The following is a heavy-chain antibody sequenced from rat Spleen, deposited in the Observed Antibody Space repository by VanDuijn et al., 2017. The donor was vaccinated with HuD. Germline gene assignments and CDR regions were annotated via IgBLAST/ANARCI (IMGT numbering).Heavy chain of an antibody. Sequence: QVQLKESGPGLVQPSQTLSLTCTVSGFSLISNSVHWVRQFPGKGLEWLGGMWGDGSTDYNSVLKSRLSISRDTSKSQVFLKMNNLQIEDTAMYFCASQYYYDGYYRDYWGQGVMVTVSS. D-gene: IGHD1-12*03. CDR3: ASQYYYDGYYRDY. J-gene: IGHJ2*01. CDR1: GFSLISNS. CDR2: MWGDGST. V-gene: IGHV2-1*01.